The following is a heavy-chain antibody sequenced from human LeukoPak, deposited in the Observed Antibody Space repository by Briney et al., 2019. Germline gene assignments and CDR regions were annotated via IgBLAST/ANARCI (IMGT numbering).Heavy chain of an antibody. CDR3: ARDRRRDRDAFDV. V-gene: IGHV1-69*13. D-gene: IGHD5-24*01. CDR2: IIPIFGAA. Sequence: ASVKVSCKASGGTFSSYAISWVRQAPGQGLEWMGGIIPIFGAANYAQKFQGRVTITADESTSTAYMELSSLRSEDTAVYYCARDRRRDRDAFDVWGQGTMVTVSS. CDR1: GGTFSSYA. J-gene: IGHJ3*01.